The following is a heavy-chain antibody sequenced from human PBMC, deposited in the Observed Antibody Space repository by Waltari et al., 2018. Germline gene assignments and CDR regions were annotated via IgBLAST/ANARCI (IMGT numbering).Heavy chain of an antibody. CDR3: AKDEGGGSSSWYFDL. CDR2: INSGGST. CDR1: GFTFSSYA. V-gene: IGHV3-23*03. D-gene: IGHD6-13*01. J-gene: IGHJ2*01. Sequence: EVLLLLSGGGLVQPGGSLRLSCAASGFTFSSYAMIWVRQPPGKVLEWVSVINSGGSTYYADSVKGRFTISRYNSKNTLYLQMNSLRAEDTAVYYCAKDEGGGSSSWYFDLWGRGTLVTVSS.